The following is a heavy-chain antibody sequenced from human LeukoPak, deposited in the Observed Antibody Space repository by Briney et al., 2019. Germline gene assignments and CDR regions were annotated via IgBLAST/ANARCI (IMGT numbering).Heavy chain of an antibody. J-gene: IGHJ6*03. D-gene: IGHD3-16*01. CDR1: GYTFTSYD. CDR3: ARAYRAHTVHYYYYMDV. CDR2: MNPNSGNT. Sequence: GASVKVSCKASGYTFTSYDINLVRQAPGQGLESMGWMNPNSGNTGYAQKFQGRVTMTSNTSRSTAYMELSSLRSEDTAVYSCARAYRAHTVHYYYYMDVWRKGTTVTVSS. V-gene: IGHV1-8*01.